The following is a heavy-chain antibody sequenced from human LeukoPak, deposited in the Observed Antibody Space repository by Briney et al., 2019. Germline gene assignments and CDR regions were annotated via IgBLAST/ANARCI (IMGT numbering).Heavy chain of an antibody. Sequence: SETLSLTCAVYGGSFSGYYWSWIRQPPGKGLEWIGEINHSGSTNYNPSLKSRVTISVDTSKNQFSLKLSSGIAADTAVYYCARASSSWYVFDPWGQGTLVTVSS. V-gene: IGHV4-34*01. D-gene: IGHD6-13*01. CDR2: INHSGST. J-gene: IGHJ5*02. CDR1: GGSFSGYY. CDR3: ARASSSWYVFDP.